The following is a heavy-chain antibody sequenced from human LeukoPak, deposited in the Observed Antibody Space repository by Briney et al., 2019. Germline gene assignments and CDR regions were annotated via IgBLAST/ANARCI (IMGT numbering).Heavy chain of an antibody. Sequence: GGSLRLSCVASGFTFTSYGMHWVRQAPGKGLEWVALIRHDGNDKYYAETVKGRFTISRDNVDNVVYLEMNGLRAEDTATYYCARVAVSGPTGWFDSWGQGTLVIVSS. J-gene: IGHJ5*01. CDR1: GFTFTSYG. CDR2: IRHDGNDK. V-gene: IGHV3-30*02. D-gene: IGHD2-8*02. CDR3: ARVAVSGPTGWFDS.